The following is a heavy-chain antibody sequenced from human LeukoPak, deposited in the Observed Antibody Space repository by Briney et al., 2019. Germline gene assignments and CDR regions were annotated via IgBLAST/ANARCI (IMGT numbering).Heavy chain of an antibody. Sequence: GGSLRLSCAASGFTFSDYYMSWIRQAPGKGPEWVSYISSSGSYTNYADSVKGRFTISRDNAKNSLYLQMNSLRDEDTAVYYCAREMAHYFDSSGYSFWGQGTLVTVSS. CDR1: GFTFSDYY. V-gene: IGHV3-11*06. CDR2: ISSSGSYT. D-gene: IGHD3-22*01. J-gene: IGHJ4*02. CDR3: AREMAHYFDSSGYSF.